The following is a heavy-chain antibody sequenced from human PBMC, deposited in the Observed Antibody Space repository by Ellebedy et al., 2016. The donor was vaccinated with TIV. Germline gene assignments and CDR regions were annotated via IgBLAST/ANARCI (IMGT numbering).Heavy chain of an antibody. D-gene: IGHD7-27*01. CDR2: VNPESGNT. J-gene: IGHJ4*02. CDR3: ANNLPRTGDFDY. V-gene: IGHV1-8*01. CDR1: GYTFTTYD. Sequence: AASVKVSCKASGYTFTTYDISWVRQAPGQGLEWMGWVNPESGNTGYAQRFQGRVTMTSNTSISTAYMELSSLRSEDTAVYYCANNLPRTGDFDYWGQGTLVTVSS.